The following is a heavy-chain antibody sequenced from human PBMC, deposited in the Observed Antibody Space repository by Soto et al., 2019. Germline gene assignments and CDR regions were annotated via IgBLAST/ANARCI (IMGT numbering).Heavy chain of an antibody. CDR2: ISAYNGNT. Sequence: QVQLVQSGAEVKKPGASVKVSCKASGYTFTSYGISWVRQAPGQGLEWMGWISAYNGNTNYAQKLQGIVTMTTATSTSTAYMELRSLRSDDTAVYYCARAVGGYSYGSRGDTYYFDYWGQGTLVTVSS. D-gene: IGHD5-18*01. CDR3: ARAVGGYSYGSRGDTYYFDY. J-gene: IGHJ4*02. V-gene: IGHV1-18*01. CDR1: GYTFTSYG.